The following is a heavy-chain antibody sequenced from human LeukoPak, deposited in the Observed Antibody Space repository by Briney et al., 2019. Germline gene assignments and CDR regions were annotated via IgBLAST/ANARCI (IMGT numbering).Heavy chain of an antibody. CDR2: ISWDGGST. D-gene: IGHD2-8*02. Sequence: GGSLGLSCAASGFTFDDYAMHWVRQAPGKGLEWVSLISWDGGSTYYADSVKGRFTISRDNSKNSLYLQMNSLRAEDTALYYCAEGWGMKNWSNYHYMDVWGKGTTVTVSS. J-gene: IGHJ6*03. CDR1: GFTFDDYA. CDR3: AEGWGMKNWSNYHYMDV. V-gene: IGHV3-43D*03.